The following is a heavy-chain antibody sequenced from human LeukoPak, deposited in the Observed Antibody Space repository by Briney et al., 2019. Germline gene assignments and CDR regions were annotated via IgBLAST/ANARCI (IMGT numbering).Heavy chain of an antibody. CDR1: GGSFSGYY. CDR3: ARGLADAFDI. V-gene: IGHV4-34*01. CDR2: INHSGST. Sequence: SETLSLTCAVYGGSFSGYYWSWIRQPPGKGLEWIGEINHSGSTNYNPSLKSRVAISVDTSKNQFSLKLSSVTAADTAVYYCARGLADAFDIWGQGTMVTVSS. J-gene: IGHJ3*02.